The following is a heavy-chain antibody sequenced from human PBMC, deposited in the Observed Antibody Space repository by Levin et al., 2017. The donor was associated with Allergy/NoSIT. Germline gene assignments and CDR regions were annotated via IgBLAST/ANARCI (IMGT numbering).Heavy chain of an antibody. J-gene: IGHJ4*02. V-gene: IGHV1-2*02. D-gene: IGHD3-9*01. CDR1: GYTFTVYY. CDR2: ISPSSGGT. CDR3: ARKYYDILTGYYDFDY. Sequence: ASVKVSCKASGYTFTVYYIHWMRQAPGQGLEWMGWISPSSGGTNYAQKFQGRVTMTRDTSISTAYMALSRLRSDDTAVYYCARKYYDILTGYYDFDYWGQGTLVTVSS.